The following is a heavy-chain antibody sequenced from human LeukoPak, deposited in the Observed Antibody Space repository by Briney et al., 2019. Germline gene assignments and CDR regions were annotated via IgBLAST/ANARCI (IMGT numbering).Heavy chain of an antibody. CDR2: ISSSSSYI. J-gene: IGHJ5*02. D-gene: IGHD4-17*01. CDR1: AFTFNSYG. Sequence: GGSLRLSCATSAFTFNSYGMNWVRQAPEKGLEWVSSISSSSSYIYYADSVKGRFTISRDNAKNSLYLQMNSLRAEDTAVYYCTRSTEDGDYGPWGQGTLVTVSS. V-gene: IGHV3-21*01. CDR3: TRSTEDGDYGP.